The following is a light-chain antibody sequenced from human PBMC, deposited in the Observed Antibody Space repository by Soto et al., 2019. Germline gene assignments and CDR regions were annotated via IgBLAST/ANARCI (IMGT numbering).Light chain of an antibody. J-gene: IGKJ5*01. V-gene: IGKV3D-20*02. CDR3: HQRNNWPQDT. CDR2: DRS. CDR1: QSVSSSF. Sequence: ETVLTHSPGTLSLSPGERATLSFRASQSVSSSFLAWYQQTPRHAPTSLIYDRSSRATSVPASLSGSRSCADVTTLTSSIEPEDFVVYYCHQRNNWPQDTFGQGTRLEIK.